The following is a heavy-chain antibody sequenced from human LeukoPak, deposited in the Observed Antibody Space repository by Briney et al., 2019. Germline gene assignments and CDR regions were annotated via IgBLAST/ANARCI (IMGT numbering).Heavy chain of an antibody. CDR2: IIPIFGTA. V-gene: IGHV1-69*13. J-gene: IGHJ6*02. CDR1: GYTFTTYW. CDR3: ARDSRPYYYYGMDV. Sequence: GASVKVSFTASGYTFTTYWIQWVRQAPGQGLEWMGGIIPIFGTANYAQKFQGRVTITADESTSTAYMELSSLRSEDTAVYYCARDSRPYYYYGMDVWGQGTTVTVSS.